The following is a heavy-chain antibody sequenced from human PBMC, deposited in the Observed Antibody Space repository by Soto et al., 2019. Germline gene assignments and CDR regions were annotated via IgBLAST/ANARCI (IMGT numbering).Heavy chain of an antibody. V-gene: IGHV3-53*04. D-gene: IGHD2-15*01. J-gene: IGHJ4*02. CDR3: ARLGYCSGGSCSSPFDY. CDR2: IYGGGST. CDR1: GFTVSSNY. Sequence: EVQLVESGGGLVQPGGSLRLSCAASGFTVSSNYMSWVRQAPGKGLEWVSVIYGGGSTYYADSVKGRFTISRHNSKNTLYLHMNSLRAEDTAVYYCARLGYCSGGSCSSPFDYWGQGTLVTVSS.